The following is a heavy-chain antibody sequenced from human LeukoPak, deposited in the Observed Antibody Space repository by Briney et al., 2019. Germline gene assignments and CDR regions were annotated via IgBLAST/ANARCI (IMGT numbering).Heavy chain of an antibody. CDR1: GYTFTSYD. D-gene: IGHD3-10*01. V-gene: IGHV1-8*01. J-gene: IGHJ3*02. CDR2: MNPNSGNT. Sequence: ASVKVSCKASGYTFTSYDINWVRQATGQGLEWMGWMNPNSGNTGYAQKFQGRVTMTRNTSISTAYMELSSLRSEDTAVYYCARGSYYYGSGSYGRDAFDIWGQGTMVTVSS. CDR3: ARGSYYYGSGSYGRDAFDI.